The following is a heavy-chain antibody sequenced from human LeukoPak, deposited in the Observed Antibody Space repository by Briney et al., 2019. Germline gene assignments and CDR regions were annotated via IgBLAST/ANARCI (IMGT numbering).Heavy chain of an antibody. CDR1: GFTFSDYY. CDR2: LSSSSSYT. J-gene: IGHJ3*02. D-gene: IGHD2-2*01. Sequence: PGGSLRLSCAASGFTFSDYYMSWIRQAPGKGLEWVSYLSSSSSYTNYADSVKGRFTISRDNAKNSLYLQMNSLRAEDTAVYYCARVLGYCSSTGCYPDAFDIWGQGTMVTVSS. V-gene: IGHV3-11*05. CDR3: ARVLGYCSSTGCYPDAFDI.